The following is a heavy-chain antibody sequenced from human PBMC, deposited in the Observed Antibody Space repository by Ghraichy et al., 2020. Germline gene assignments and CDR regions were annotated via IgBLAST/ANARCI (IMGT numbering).Heavy chain of an antibody. D-gene: IGHD3-22*01. V-gene: IGHV4-30-4*01. CDR2: IYYSGST. J-gene: IGHJ4*02. CDR3: AREGYDSSGYYRYYFDY. Sequence: SETLSLTCTVSGGSISSGDYYWSWIRQPPGKGLEWIGYIYYSGSTYYNPSLKSRVTISVDTSKNQFSLKLSSVTAADTAVYYCAREGYDSSGYYRYYFDYWGQGTLVTVSS. CDR1: GGSISSGDYY.